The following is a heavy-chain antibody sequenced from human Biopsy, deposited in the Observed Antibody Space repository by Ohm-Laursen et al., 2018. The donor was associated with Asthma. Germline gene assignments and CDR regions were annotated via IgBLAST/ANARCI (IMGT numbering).Heavy chain of an antibody. D-gene: IGHD6-19*01. CDR1: GYTFTNYA. Sequence: ASVKVSCKASGYTFTNYALNWVRQAPGQGLEWMGRINPNSGGTNYAQKFQGRVTMTRDTSISTAYMELSRLRSDDTAVYYCAIVGYSSGWDFFDYWGQGTLVTVSS. CDR3: AIVGYSSGWDFFDY. V-gene: IGHV1-2*06. CDR2: INPNSGGT. J-gene: IGHJ4*02.